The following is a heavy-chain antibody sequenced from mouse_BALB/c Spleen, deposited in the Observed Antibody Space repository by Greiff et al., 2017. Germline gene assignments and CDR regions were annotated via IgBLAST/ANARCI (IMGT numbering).Heavy chain of an antibody. V-gene: IGHV14-1*02. CDR3: ARGAYGNYGFDY. CDR1: GFNIKDYY. J-gene: IGHJ2*01. CDR2: IDPENGNT. Sequence: EVQLQESGAELVRPGALVKLSCKASGFNIKDYYMHWVKQRPEQGLEWIGWIDPENGNTIYDPKFQGKASITADTSSNTAYLQLSSLTSEDTAVYYCARGAYGNYGFDYWGQGTTLTVSS. D-gene: IGHD2-1*01.